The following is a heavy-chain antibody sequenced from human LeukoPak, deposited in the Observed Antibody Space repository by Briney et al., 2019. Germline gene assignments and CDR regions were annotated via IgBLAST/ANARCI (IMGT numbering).Heavy chain of an antibody. D-gene: IGHD3-10*01. CDR2: INPNSGGT. CDR1: GYTFTGYY. V-gene: IGHV1-2*02. CDR3: ARARKLLWFRELGPNWFDP. Sequence: APVKVSCKASGYTFTGYYMHWVRQAPGQGLEWMGWINPNSGGTNYAQKFQGRVTMTRDTSISTAYMELSRLRSDDTAVYYCARARKLLWFRELGPNWFDPWGQGTLVTVSS. J-gene: IGHJ5*02.